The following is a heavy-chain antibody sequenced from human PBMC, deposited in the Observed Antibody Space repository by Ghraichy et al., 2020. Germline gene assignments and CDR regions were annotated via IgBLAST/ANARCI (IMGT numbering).Heavy chain of an antibody. Sequence: SGPTLVKPTQTLTLTCTFSGFSLSATAAGVGWFRQPQGKALEWLAFIYWNDDEHYSPSLRRRLTITKDTSTNQVVLTMTNMDPVDAATYHCAHIRGQYYYVSGSYYPLFDFWGRGTLVTVSS. CDR3: AHIRGQYYYVSGSYYPLFDF. CDR1: GFSLSATAAG. CDR2: IYWNDDE. D-gene: IGHD3-10*01. J-gene: IGHJ4*02. V-gene: IGHV2-5*01.